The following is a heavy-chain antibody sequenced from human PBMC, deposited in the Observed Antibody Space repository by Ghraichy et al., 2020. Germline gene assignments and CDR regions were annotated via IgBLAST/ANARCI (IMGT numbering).Heavy chain of an antibody. CDR1: GGTFSSYA. Sequence: SVKVSCKASGGTFSSYAISWVRQAPGQGLEWMGGIIPIFGTANYAQKFQGRVTITADESTSTAYMELSSLRSEDTAVYYCARAQVHYGDYEYYYYYYMDVWGKGTTVTVSS. J-gene: IGHJ6*03. V-gene: IGHV1-69*13. CDR3: ARAQVHYGDYEYYYYYYMDV. CDR2: IIPIFGTA. D-gene: IGHD4-17*01.